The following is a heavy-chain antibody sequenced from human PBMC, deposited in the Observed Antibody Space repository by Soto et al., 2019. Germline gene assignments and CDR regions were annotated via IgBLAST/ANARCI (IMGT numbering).Heavy chain of an antibody. CDR3: ARLMVYSSCLYYAKDYHYYMDF. CDR1: GGSISSYY. Sequence: PSETLSLTCTVSGGSISSYYWSWIRQPPGKGLEWIGYIYYSGSTNYNPSHKSRVTISVDTSKNQFSLKLSSVTAADTAVYYRARLMVYSSCLYYAKDYHYYMDFCGKGSSVTVSS. J-gene: IGHJ6*03. CDR2: IYYSGST. V-gene: IGHV4-59*08. D-gene: IGHD6-13*01.